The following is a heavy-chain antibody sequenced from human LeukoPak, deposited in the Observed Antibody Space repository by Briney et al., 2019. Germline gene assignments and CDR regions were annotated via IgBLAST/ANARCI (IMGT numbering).Heavy chain of an antibody. CDR1: GFTFSSYG. D-gene: IGHD2-21*01. J-gene: IGHJ6*01. Sequence: GGSLRLSCAASGFTFSSYGMHWIRQAPGKGLEWVAVTWYDGRNNYYAASVKGRFTISRDDSKTTVYLLMNSLRAEDTAVYYCAREVAPLYFHYGMDVWGEGTTVTVSS. V-gene: IGHV3-33*01. CDR2: TWYDGRNN. CDR3: AREVAPLYFHYGMDV.